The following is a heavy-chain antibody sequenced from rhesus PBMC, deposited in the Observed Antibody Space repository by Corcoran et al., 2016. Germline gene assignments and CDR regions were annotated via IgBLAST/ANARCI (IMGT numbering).Heavy chain of an antibody. V-gene: IGHV4S10*01. D-gene: IGHD2-39*01. J-gene: IGHJ4*01. CDR2: IYGSRTSP. Sequence: QVQLQESGPGVVKPSETLSLTCAVSGGSISDSYRWSWIRQPPGKGLEGIGYIYGSRTSPNSNPPLKSQVTVSKDTSKNQFSLKRRSVTAADTAVYYCARGEASVVVVSATPGYFDYWGQGVLVTVSS. CDR1: GGSISDSYR. CDR3: ARGEASVVVVSATPGYFDY.